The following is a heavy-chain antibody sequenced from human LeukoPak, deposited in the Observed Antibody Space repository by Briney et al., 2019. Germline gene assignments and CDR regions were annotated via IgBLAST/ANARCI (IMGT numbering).Heavy chain of an antibody. Sequence: SQTLSLTCTVSGGSISSGGYYWSWIRQHPGKGLEWTGYIYYSGSTYYNPSLKSRVTISVGTSKNQFSLKLSSVTAADTAVYYCARAGSDGDFWSGYLDYWGQGTLVTVSS. V-gene: IGHV4-31*03. CDR3: ARAGSDGDFWSGYLDY. CDR2: IYYSGST. D-gene: IGHD3-3*01. J-gene: IGHJ4*02. CDR1: GGSISSGGYY.